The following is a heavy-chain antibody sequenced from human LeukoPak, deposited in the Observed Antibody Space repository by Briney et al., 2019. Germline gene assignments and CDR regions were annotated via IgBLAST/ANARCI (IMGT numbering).Heavy chain of an antibody. V-gene: IGHV4-59*01. CDR3: AREVDILTGYPLYSYYYYMDV. J-gene: IGHJ6*03. D-gene: IGHD3-9*01. Sequence: PSETLSLTCTVATRSISSNYRSWIRQPPGRGMEWIGYIYYSGSTNYNPSLKSRVTISVDASKNQCSLKLSSVTAADTAVYYCAREVDILTGYPLYSYYYYMDVWGKGTTVTVSS. CDR2: IYYSGST. CDR1: TRSISSNY.